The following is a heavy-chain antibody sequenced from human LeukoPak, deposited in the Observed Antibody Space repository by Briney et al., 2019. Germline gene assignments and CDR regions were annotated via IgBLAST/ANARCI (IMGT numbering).Heavy chain of an antibody. D-gene: IGHD4-17*01. V-gene: IGHV1-3*01. CDR2: INVGNGNV. CDR1: GFTLSTYA. J-gene: IGHJ4*02. CDR3: ARGHMVTTWKDFDY. Sequence: ASVKVSCKASGFTLSTYAIHWVRQAPGQGLEWMGWINVGNGNVKYSQKFQGRVTITMDTSASTVYMELSRLRPEDTAIYYCARGHMVTTWKDFDYWGQGTLVALSS.